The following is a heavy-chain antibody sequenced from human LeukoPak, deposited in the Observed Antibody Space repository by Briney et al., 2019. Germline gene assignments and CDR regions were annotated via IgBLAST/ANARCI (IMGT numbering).Heavy chain of an antibody. J-gene: IGHJ4*02. V-gene: IGHV4-39*01. Sequence: ASETLSLTCTVSGGSISSSSYYWGWIRQPPGKGLEWIGSIYYSGSTYYNPSLKSRVTISVDTSKNQFSLKLSSVTAADTAVYYCALRVVVAATFFGPDYWGQGTLVTVSS. D-gene: IGHD2-15*01. CDR1: GGSISSSSYY. CDR3: ALRVVVAATFFGPDY. CDR2: IYYSGST.